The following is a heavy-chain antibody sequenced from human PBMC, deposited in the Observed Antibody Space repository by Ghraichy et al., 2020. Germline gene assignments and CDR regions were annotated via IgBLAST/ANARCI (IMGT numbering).Heavy chain of an antibody. CDR1: GFTLSSYA. Sequence: GGSLRLSCVASGFTLSSYAMSWVRQAPGKGLEWVSAISGSGGRTSYADSVKGRFTISRDNSKNTLYLQMNSLRAGDTAVYYCAKNYGDYWDYCDYWGQGTLVTVSS. CDR3: AKNYGDYWDYCDY. J-gene: IGHJ4*02. V-gene: IGHV3-23*01. CDR2: ISGSGGRT. D-gene: IGHD4-17*01.